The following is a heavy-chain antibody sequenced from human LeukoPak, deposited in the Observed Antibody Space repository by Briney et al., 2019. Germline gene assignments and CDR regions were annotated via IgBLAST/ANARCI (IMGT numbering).Heavy chain of an antibody. Sequence: SVKVSCKASGGTLNSYAISWVRPAPGQGLEWMGGIIPIFGTANYAQQFQGRVTITADESTSTAYMELSSLRSEDTAVYYCASSIAAAGRGRGYYYGMDVWGQGTTVTVSS. CDR1: GGTLNSYA. D-gene: IGHD6-13*01. V-gene: IGHV1-69*13. J-gene: IGHJ6*02. CDR2: IIPIFGTA. CDR3: ASSIAAAGRGRGYYYGMDV.